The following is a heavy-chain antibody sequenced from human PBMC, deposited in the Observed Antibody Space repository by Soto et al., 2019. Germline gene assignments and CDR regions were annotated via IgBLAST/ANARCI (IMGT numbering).Heavy chain of an antibody. D-gene: IGHD3-9*01. CDR3: ARDRVRFDWLLTYYYGMDV. CDR1: GYSFTGYG. CDR2: ISAYNGNT. V-gene: IGHV1-18*04. J-gene: IGHJ6*02. Sequence: ASVKGSCKASGYSFTGYGISWGRQAPGQGLEWMGWISAYNGNTNYAQKLQGRVTMTTDTSTSTAYMELRRLRSDDTAVYYCARDRVRFDWLLTYYYGMDVWGQGTTVTVSS.